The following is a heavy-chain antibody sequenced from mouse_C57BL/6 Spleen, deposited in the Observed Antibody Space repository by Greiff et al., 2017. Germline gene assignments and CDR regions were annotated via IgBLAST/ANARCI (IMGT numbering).Heavy chain of an antibody. V-gene: IGHV5-17*01. D-gene: IGHD1-1*01. Sequence: EVQLVESGGGLVKPGGSLKLSCAASGFTFSDYGMHWVRQAPEKGLEWVAYISSGSSTIYYADTVKGRFTISRDNSKNTLFLQMTSLRSEDTAMYYCARSNYYGYYYAMDYWGQGTSVTVSS. J-gene: IGHJ4*01. CDR1: GFTFSDYG. CDR3: ARSNYYGYYYAMDY. CDR2: ISSGSSTI.